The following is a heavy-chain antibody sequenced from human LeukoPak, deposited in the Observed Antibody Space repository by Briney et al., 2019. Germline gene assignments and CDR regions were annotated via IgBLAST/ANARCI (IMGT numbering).Heavy chain of an antibody. CDR1: GFTFSSYW. Sequence: GGSLRLSCAASGFTFSSYWMHWVRQAPGKGLVWVSRINSDGSSTSYADSVKGRFTISRDNAKNTLYLQMNSLRAEDTAVYYRARESHQFRYAFDIWGQGTMVTVSS. D-gene: IGHD2-2*01. CDR2: INSDGSST. CDR3: ARESHQFRYAFDI. V-gene: IGHV3-74*01. J-gene: IGHJ3*02.